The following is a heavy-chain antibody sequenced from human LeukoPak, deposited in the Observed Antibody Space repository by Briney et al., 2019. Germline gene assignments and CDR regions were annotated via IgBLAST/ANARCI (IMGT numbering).Heavy chain of an antibody. CDR1: GFTFSNYG. Sequence: GGSLRLSCGVSGFTFSNYGMLWVRQAPGKGLEWVAFIRYDGNNKLYADSVKGRFTISRDNSKNTVYLHINSLRTEDTALYYCAKDSPLDYWGQGTLVIVSS. CDR3: AKDSPLDY. CDR2: IRYDGNNK. J-gene: IGHJ4*02. V-gene: IGHV3-30*02.